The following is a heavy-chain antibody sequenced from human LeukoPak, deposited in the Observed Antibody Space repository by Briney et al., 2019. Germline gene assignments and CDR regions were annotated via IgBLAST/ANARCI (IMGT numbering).Heavy chain of an antibody. J-gene: IGHJ1*01. CDR3: VRDFSSSSTAYFQH. D-gene: IGHD6-6*01. V-gene: IGHV3-23*01. CDR1: GFTVSSNY. CDR2: ISGSGGST. Sequence: GGSLRLSCAASGFTVSSNYMSWVRQAPGKGLEWVSAISGSGGSTYYADSVKGRFTISRDNAKNSLYLQMNSLRVEDTAVYYCVRDFSSSSTAYFQHWGQGTLVTVSS.